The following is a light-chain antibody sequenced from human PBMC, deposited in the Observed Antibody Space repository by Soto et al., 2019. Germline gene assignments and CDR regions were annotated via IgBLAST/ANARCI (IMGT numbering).Light chain of an antibody. CDR1: SSNIGKYY. CDR3: ATWDGGLTPQGV. CDR2: DNT. Sequence: QSVLSQPPSVSAAPGQRVTIPCSGSSSNIGKYYVSWYQQVPGTAPTLLIYDNTQRPSGIPDRFSGSKSGTSATLAITGLQTGDEADYYCATWDGGLTPQGVFGTGTKVTVL. J-gene: IGLJ1*01. V-gene: IGLV1-51*01.